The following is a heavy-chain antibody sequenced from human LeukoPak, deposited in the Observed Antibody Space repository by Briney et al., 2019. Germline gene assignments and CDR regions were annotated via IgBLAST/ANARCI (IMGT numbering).Heavy chain of an antibody. Sequence: GASLRLSCAASGFTFSSYSMNWVRQAPGKGLEWVSSISSSSYIYYADSVKGRFTFSRDNAKNSLYLQMNSLRAEDTAVYYCARDHGTMVRGANFDYWGQGTLVTVSS. J-gene: IGHJ4*02. D-gene: IGHD3-10*01. CDR2: ISSSSYI. CDR3: ARDHGTMVRGANFDY. CDR1: GFTFSSYS. V-gene: IGHV3-21*01.